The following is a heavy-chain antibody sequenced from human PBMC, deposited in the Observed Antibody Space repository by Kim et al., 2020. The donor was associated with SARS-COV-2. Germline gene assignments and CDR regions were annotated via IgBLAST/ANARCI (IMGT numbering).Heavy chain of an antibody. V-gene: IGHV4-34*01. CDR3: ARGSSGYYIN. CDR2: IPPPFST. D-gene: IGHD3-22*01. Sequence: SETLSLTCAVYGGSFSGYYWSWIRQPPGKGLSLILDIPPPFSTNYYHDLKSRVTISVDTSKNTFSLKLSSVTAADTAVYYCARGSSGYYINWGQGTLVTVAS. CDR1: GGSFSGYY. J-gene: IGHJ4*02.